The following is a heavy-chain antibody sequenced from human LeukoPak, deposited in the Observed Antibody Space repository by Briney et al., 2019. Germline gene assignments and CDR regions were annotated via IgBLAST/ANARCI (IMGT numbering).Heavy chain of an antibody. V-gene: IGHV3-33*01. J-gene: IGHJ4*02. CDR3: ASLLVAGVASVDY. CDR2: IWYDGSNK. Sequence: GGSLRLSCVASGLIFSNYGMHWVRQAPGKGLEWVAVIWYDGSNKYYADSVKGRFSISRDNSRNTVYLQMNNLRAEDTAVYYCASLLVAGVASVDYWGQGTLVTVSS. D-gene: IGHD6-19*01. CDR1: GLIFSNYG.